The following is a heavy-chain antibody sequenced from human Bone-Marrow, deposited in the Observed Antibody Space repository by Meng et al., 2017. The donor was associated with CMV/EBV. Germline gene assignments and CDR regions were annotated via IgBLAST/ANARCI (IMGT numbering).Heavy chain of an antibody. CDR3: ARGGLEGISWYFGKYDYGMDV. V-gene: IGHV1-8*01. J-gene: IGHJ6*02. CDR1: GYTFTSYD. D-gene: IGHD6-13*01. Sequence: ASVKVSCKASGYTFTSYDINWVRQATGQGLEWMGWMNPRSCNTGYAQKFQGRVTMTRNTSISTAYMELSSLRSEDTDVYYCARGGLEGISWYFGKYDYGMDVWGQGTTVTVSS. CDR2: MNPRSCNT.